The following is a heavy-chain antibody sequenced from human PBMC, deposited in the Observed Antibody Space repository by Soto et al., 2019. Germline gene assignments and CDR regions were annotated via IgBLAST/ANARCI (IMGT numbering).Heavy chain of an antibody. V-gene: IGHV1-8*01. J-gene: IGHJ4*02. CDR1: GYTFTSYD. D-gene: IGHD1-1*01. CDR3: ARRAETNGWNGFGADKSSFDF. Sequence: GASVKVSCKASGYTFTSYDIYWVRQATGQGLEWMGWMNPSTGNSGYAQKFQGRVTMTSDTSISTAHMELSSLRSEDTAVYYCARRAETNGWNGFGADKSSFDFWGQPTLVTVSS. CDR2: MNPSTGNS.